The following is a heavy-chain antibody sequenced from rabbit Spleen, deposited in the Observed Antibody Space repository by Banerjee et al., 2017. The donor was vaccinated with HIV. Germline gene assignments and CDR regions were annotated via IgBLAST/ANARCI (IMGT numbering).Heavy chain of an antibody. CDR2: IYTGNSKT. CDR3: VRYASLGDFFFCVFNF. V-gene: IGHV1S40*01. D-gene: IGHD5-1*01. J-gene: IGHJ4*01. Sequence: QQMVVSGGGLVKTGACMTLKCKASGFSFSSGYDMCWVRQAPGKGLDWIACIYTGNSKTFYASWAKGRFTISKSSSSSETLPVTSLPLSLKSTYFFVRYASLGDFFFCVFNFWGPGTLVTVS. CDR1: GFSFSSGYD.